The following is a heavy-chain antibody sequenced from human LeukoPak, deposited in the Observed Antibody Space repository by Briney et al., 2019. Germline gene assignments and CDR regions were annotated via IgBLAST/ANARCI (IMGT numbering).Heavy chain of an antibody. CDR3: ARVEPQVQYADY. CDR2: IDYSGST. J-gene: IGHJ4*02. V-gene: IGHV4-59*01. D-gene: IGHD4-11*01. Sequence: SETLSLTCTVSAGSFNSYYWSWIRQPPGKGLEWIGYIDYSGSTTYNPSLKSRLTISVDTSKNQFSLKLSSVTAADTAVYYCARVEPQVQYADYWGQGTLVTVSS. CDR1: AGSFNSYY.